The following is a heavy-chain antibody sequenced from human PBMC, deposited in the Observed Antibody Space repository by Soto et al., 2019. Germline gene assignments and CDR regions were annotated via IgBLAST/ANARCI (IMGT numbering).Heavy chain of an antibody. V-gene: IGHV4-39*01. D-gene: IGHD3-22*01. CDR3: ARHQYYYDSSGYTLDY. CDR2: VYYSGST. Sequence: XETLSLTCTVSGCSISSSTYYWGWIRQPPGKGLEWIGSVYYSGSTYYNPSLKSRVTISVDTSNNQFSLKLNSVTAADTAVYYCARHQYYYDSSGYTLDYWGQGTLVTVSS. CDR1: GCSISSSTYY. J-gene: IGHJ4*02.